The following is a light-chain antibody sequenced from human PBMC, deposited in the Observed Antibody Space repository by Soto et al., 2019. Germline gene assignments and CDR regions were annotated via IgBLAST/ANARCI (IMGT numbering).Light chain of an antibody. V-gene: IGLV2-14*01. CDR3: SSYTSSSTPYV. CDR2: DVS. Sequence: QSVLTQPASVSGSPGQSITISCTGTSSDVGGYNYVSWYQQHPGKAPKLMIYDVSNRPSGVSNRFSGSKSGNTASLTISGLQAEDEADYSCSSYTSSSTPYVFGTGTKVPV. CDR1: SSDVGGYNY. J-gene: IGLJ1*01.